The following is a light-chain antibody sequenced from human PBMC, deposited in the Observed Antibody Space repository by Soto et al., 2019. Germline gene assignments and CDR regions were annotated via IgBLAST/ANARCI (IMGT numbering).Light chain of an antibody. V-gene: IGLV2-14*01. Sequence: QSALTQPASVSGSPGQSITISCTGTSSDVGDYNYVSWYQQHPGKAPKLMIFEVSARPSGVSNRFSGSKSGNTASLTISGLQAEDEADYYCSSYTSRNTLVFGGGTKVTVL. CDR3: SSYTSRNTLV. CDR2: EVS. CDR1: SSDVGDYNY. J-gene: IGLJ2*01.